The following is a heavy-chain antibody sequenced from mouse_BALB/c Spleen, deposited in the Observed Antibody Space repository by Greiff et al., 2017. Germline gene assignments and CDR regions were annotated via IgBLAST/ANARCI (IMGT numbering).Heavy chain of an antibody. CDR1: GFTFTSFG. D-gene: IGHD1-1*01. V-gene: IGHV5-17*02. CDR3: ARGNYGSSGFAY. CDR2: ISSGSSTI. Sequence: EVQVVESGAGLVQPGGSRKISCAASGFTFTSFGMHWVRQAPEKGLEWVAYISSGSSTIYYADTVKGRFTISRDNPKNTLFLQMTSLRSEDTAMYYCARGNYGSSGFAYWGQGTLVTVSA. J-gene: IGHJ3*01.